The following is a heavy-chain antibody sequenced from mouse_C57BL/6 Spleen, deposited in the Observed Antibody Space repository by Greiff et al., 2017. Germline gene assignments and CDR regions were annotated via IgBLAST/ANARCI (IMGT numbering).Heavy chain of an antibody. CDR2: ISDGGSYT. CDR3: ARVYYGYGYYFDY. CDR1: GFTFSSYA. D-gene: IGHD2-2*01. V-gene: IGHV5-4*03. J-gene: IGHJ2*01. Sequence: DVKLVESGGGLVKPGGSLKLSCAASGFTFSSYALSWVRQTPEKRLEWVATISDGGSYTYYPDNVQGRFTISRDNAKNNLYLQMSHLKSADTAMYYCARVYYGYGYYFDYWGQGTTLTVSS.